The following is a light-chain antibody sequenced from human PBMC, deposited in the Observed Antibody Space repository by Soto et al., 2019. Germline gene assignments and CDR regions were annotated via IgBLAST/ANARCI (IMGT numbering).Light chain of an antibody. CDR3: QQRSTWVT. J-gene: IGKJ4*01. CDR1: QSVSTY. V-gene: IGKV3D-11*02. Sequence: EIVLTQSPATLSLSPGERATLSCRASQSVSTYLAWYQQKPGHAPRLLIYDASNRAPGIPARFSGSGAGTDFTLPISTLAPEDFAVYYCQQRSTWVTFGAGNRV. CDR2: DAS.